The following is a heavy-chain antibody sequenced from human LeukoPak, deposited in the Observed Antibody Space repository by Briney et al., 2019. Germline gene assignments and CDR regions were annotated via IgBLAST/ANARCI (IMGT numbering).Heavy chain of an antibody. Sequence: GGSLRLSRAASGFTSIDYSMYWVRQAPGKGLEWVSSISASSGHIHYADSAKGRFTNSRDNAKNSLYLQMNRLRAEDTAVYYCARAEYSSSWSYVKSLENWREGTLVTVSS. CDR3: ARAEYSSSWSYVKSLEN. D-gene: IGHD6-13*01. CDR2: ISASSGHI. J-gene: IGHJ4*02. CDR1: GFTSIDYS. V-gene: IGHV3-21*01.